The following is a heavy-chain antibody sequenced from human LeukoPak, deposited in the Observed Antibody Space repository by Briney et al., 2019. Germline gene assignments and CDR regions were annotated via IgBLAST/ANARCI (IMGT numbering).Heavy chain of an antibody. J-gene: IGHJ4*02. CDR2: ISGSGVGT. CDR3: AKNNWNDVPFVDD. D-gene: IGHD1-20*01. CDR1: GFTFRNSA. Sequence: PGGSLRLSCAASGFTFRNSAMSWVRQAPGKGLEWVSTISGSGVGTYYADSVKGRFTISRDNFKNTLYLQMNSLRAEDTAVYYCAKNNWNDVPFVDDWGQGTLVTVSS. V-gene: IGHV3-23*01.